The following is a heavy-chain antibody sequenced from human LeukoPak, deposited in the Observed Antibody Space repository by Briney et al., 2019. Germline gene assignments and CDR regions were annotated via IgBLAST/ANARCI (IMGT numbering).Heavy chain of an antibody. V-gene: IGHV3-74*03. CDR2: IDTDGSTT. Sequence: GGSLRLSCGASGFTFSDHWMHWVRQAPGKGLGWVSGIDTDGSTTMCADSVKGRFTISRDNAKNTLYLQMNTLRAEDTAVYYCARDRPHNWFDPWGQGTLVTVSS. J-gene: IGHJ5*02. CDR1: GFTFSDHW. CDR3: ARDRPHNWFDP.